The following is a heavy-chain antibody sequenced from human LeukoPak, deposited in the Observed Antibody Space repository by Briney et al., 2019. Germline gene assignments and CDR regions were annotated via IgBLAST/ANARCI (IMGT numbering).Heavy chain of an antibody. CDR2: ISGSGGST. J-gene: IGHJ6*03. V-gene: IGHV3-23*01. CDR3: AKAGNERGYSGYDYYYYYYYMDV. Sequence: PGGSQRLSCAASGFTFSSYAMSWVRQAPGKGLEWVSAISGSGGSTYYADSVKGRFTISRDNSKNTLYLQMNSLRAEDTAVYYCAKAGNERGYSGYDYYYYYYYMDVWGKGTTVTVSS. CDR1: GFTFSSYA. D-gene: IGHD5-12*01.